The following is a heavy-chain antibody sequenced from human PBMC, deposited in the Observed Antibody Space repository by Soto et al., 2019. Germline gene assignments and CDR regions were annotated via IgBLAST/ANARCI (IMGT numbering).Heavy chain of an antibody. CDR3: AQDRTGFYYYYGMDV. V-gene: IGHV3-30*18. CDR2: ISYDGSNQ. D-gene: IGHD1-1*01. J-gene: IGHJ6*02. CDR1: GFSFSSYG. Sequence: QVQLVESGGGVVQPGRSLRLSCAASGFSFSSYGMHWVRQAPGKGLEWVAVISYDGSNQYYADSVKGRFTIARDNSKNTVYLQMTSLRAGDTAVYYCAQDRTGFYYYYGMDVLGQGTTVTVSS.